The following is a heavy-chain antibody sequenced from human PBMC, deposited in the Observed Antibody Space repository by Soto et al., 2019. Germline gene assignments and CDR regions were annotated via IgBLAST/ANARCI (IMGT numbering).Heavy chain of an antibody. D-gene: IGHD3-22*01. CDR1: GGSFSGYY. J-gene: IGHJ6*02. V-gene: IGHV4-34*01. Sequence: TLSLTCAVYGGSFSGYYWSWIRQPPGKGLEWIGEINHSGSTNYNPSLKSRVTISVDTSKNQFSLKLSPVTAADTAVYYCAGGDYYHSSGYYLYYYTMDVWGQGTTVTVSS. CDR2: INHSGST. CDR3: AGGDYYHSSGYYLYYYTMDV.